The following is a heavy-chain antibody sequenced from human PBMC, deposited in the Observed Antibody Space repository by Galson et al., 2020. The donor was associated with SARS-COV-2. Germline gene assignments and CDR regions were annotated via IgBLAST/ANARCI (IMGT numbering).Heavy chain of an antibody. D-gene: IGHD6-13*01. Sequence: SVKVSCKASGGTFSSYAISWVRQAPGQGLEWMGGIIPIFGTANYAQKFQGRVTITADESTSTAYMELSSLRSEDTAVYYCARDGGEVIAAAGETLPNYYGMDVWGQGTTVTVSS. CDR1: GGTFSSYA. V-gene: IGHV1-69*13. CDR2: IIPIFGTA. CDR3: ARDGGEVIAAAGETLPNYYGMDV. J-gene: IGHJ6*02.